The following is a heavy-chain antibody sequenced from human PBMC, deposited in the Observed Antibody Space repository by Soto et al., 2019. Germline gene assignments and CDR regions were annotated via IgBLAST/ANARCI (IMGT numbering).Heavy chain of an antibody. V-gene: IGHV1-46*01. Sequence: GASVKVSCKASGYTLLMYYIHWMRQAPGQGLEWMGLITPSGGSTTYAQKFQGRVTMTRDTSTSTVYMDLSSLRSEDTAVYYCARSPYSSGYYYAIDYWGQGTQVTVSS. CDR3: ARSPYSSGYYYAIDY. CDR2: ITPSGGST. D-gene: IGHD3-22*01. CDR1: GYTLLMYY. J-gene: IGHJ4*02.